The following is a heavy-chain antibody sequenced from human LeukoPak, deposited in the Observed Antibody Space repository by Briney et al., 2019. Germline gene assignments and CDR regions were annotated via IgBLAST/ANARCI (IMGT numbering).Heavy chain of an antibody. D-gene: IGHD3-10*01. V-gene: IGHV4-39*07. J-gene: IGHJ5*01. CDR3: ARDRLLWLGELDS. CDR1: GASISSSSYY. Sequence: PSETLSLTCTVSGASISSSSYYWGWIRQPPGKGLEWIGSIYYSGSTYYNPSLKSRVTISVDTSKNQISLKLNSVTAADTAVYYCARDRLLWLGELDSWGQGTLVIVSS. CDR2: IYYSGST.